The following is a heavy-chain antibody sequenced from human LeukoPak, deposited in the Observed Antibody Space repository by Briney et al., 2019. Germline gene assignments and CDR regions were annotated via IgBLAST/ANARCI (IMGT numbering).Heavy chain of an antibody. CDR1: GGSISSGSYY. CDR2: IYTSGST. J-gene: IGHJ4*02. V-gene: IGHV4-61*02. Sequence: SQTLPLTCTVSGGSISSGSYYWSWIRQPAGKGLEWIGRIYTSGSTNCNPSLKSRVTISVDTSKNQFSLKLSSVTAADTAVYYCARFPGIAVAGSYYFDYWGQGTLVTVSS. D-gene: IGHD6-19*01. CDR3: ARFPGIAVAGSYYFDY.